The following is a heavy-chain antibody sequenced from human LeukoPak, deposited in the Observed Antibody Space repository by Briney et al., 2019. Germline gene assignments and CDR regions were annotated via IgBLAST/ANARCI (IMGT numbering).Heavy chain of an antibody. CDR1: EFSVGSNY. CDR2: IYSGGST. D-gene: IGHD1-7*01. V-gene: IGHV3-66*01. J-gene: IGHJ4*02. Sequence: GGSLRLSCAASEFSVGSNYMTWVRQAPGKGLEWVSLIYSGGSTYYADSVKGRFTISRDNSKNTLSLQMNSLRAEDTSIYYCAREWGQYNWNYVLYYWGQGTLVTVSS. CDR3: AREWGQYNWNYVLYY.